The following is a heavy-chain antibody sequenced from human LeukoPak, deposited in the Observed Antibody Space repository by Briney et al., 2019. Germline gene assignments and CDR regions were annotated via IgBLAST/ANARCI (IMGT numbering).Heavy chain of an antibody. V-gene: IGHV3-48*01. J-gene: IGHJ3*02. CDR2: ISSSSTI. Sequence: GGSLRLSCAASGFTFSSYSMNWVRQAPGKGLEWVSYISSSSTIYYADSVKGRFTISRDNAKNSLYLQMNSLRAEDTVVYYCARDRLRGDAFDIWGQGTMVTVSS. CDR3: ARDRLRGDAFDI. CDR1: GFTFSSYS.